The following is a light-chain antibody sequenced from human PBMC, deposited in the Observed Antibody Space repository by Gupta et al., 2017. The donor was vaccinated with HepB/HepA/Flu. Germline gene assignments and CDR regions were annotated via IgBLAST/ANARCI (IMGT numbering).Light chain of an antibody. CDR2: QDR. J-gene: IGLJ2*01. CDR3: QAWDTSTVV. V-gene: IGLV3-1*01. CDR1: KLGDKY. Sequence: SYELTQPPSVSVSPGQTASITCSGDKLGDKYASWYQQKPGHSPVLVIYQDRRRPSGIPERFSGSNSGDTATLTISGTQAMDEADYYCQAWDTSTVVFGGGTKLTVL.